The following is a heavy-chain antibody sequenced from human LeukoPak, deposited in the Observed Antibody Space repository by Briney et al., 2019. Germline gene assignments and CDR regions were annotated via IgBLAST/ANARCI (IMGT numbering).Heavy chain of an antibody. V-gene: IGHV1-2*02. CDR2: INPNNGDT. D-gene: IGHD5-18*01. Sequence: ASVKVSCKTSGYTFTGHYLHWVRQAPGQGLEWMGWINPNNGDTYYAQKFRGRVTITRDTSISAAYMELGRLRTDDTAVYYCARDSGYKYHSDFWGQGTLVSVSS. CDR3: ARDSGYKYHSDF. J-gene: IGHJ4*02. CDR1: GYTFTGHY.